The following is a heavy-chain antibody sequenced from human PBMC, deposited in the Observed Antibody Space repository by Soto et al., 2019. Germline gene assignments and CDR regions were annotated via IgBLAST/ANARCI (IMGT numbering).Heavy chain of an antibody. D-gene: IGHD3-22*01. CDR3: AKRGIVVVTSDPIFDS. V-gene: IGHV3-23*01. CDR1: GFTFSSYA. Sequence: EVQLLESGGGLVQPGGSLRLSCAVSGFTFSSYAMSWVRQAPGKGLEWVSGISDTGGSTYYADAVKGRFTISRDNSKNTLYLQMNSLRDEDTAVYFCAKRGIVVVTSDPIFDSWGQGTLVTVSS. CDR2: ISDTGGST. J-gene: IGHJ4*02.